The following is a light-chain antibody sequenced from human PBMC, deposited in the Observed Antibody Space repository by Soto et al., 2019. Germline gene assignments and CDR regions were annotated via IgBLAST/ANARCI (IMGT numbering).Light chain of an antibody. CDR2: SAS. J-gene: IGKJ2*01. CDR1: QDINTF. Sequence: DIQLTQTPSFLSASVGDRVTITYRASQDINTFLAWYQQKPGKAPQLLIYSASNLHSWVPSRFSGSGSGTEFTLTVNSLQPEDFATYHCQQHHSYPYTFGQGTNLEIK. V-gene: IGKV1-9*01. CDR3: QQHHSYPYT.